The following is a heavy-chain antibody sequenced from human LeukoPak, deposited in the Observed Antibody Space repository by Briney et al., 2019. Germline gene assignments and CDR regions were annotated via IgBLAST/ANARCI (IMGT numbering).Heavy chain of an antibody. V-gene: IGHV4-34*01. J-gene: IGHJ4*02. D-gene: IGHD5-12*01. CDR2: INHSGST. CDR3: ARSYSGYDPSGFDY. CDR1: GGSFSGYY. Sequence: SETLSLTCAVYGGSFSGYYWSWIRQPPGKGLEWIGEINHSGSTYYNPSLKSRVTISVDTSKNQFSLKLSSVTAADTAVYYCARSYSGYDPSGFDYWGQGTLVTVSS.